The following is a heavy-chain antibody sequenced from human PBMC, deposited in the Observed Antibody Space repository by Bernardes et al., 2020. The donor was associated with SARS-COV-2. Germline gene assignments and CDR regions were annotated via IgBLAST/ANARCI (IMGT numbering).Heavy chain of an antibody. J-gene: IGHJ4*02. CDR2: IYYSGST. CDR1: GGSISSTSSY. Sequence: AETLSLTCTVSGGSISSTSSYWGWLLQPTGKGLEWIGSIYYSGSTYYNPSLKSRATISVDTSKNQFSLKLSSVTAADTAVYYCARETASSYYFDYWGQGTLVTVSS. V-gene: IGHV4-39*07. D-gene: IGHD5-18*01. CDR3: ARETASSYYFDY.